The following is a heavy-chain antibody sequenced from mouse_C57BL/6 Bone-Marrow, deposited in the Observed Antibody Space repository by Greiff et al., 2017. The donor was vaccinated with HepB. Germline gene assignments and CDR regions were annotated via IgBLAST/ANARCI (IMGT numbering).Heavy chain of an antibody. CDR2: IHPNSGST. CDR1: GYTFTSYW. CDR3: AKETAQATAY. Sequence: QVQLQQSGAELVKPGASVKLSCKASGYTFTSYWMHWVKQRPGQGLEWIGMIHPNSGSTNYNEKFKSKATLTVDKSSSTAYMQLSSLTSEDSAVYYCAKETAQATAYWGQGTLVTVSA. J-gene: IGHJ3*01. D-gene: IGHD3-2*02. V-gene: IGHV1-64*01.